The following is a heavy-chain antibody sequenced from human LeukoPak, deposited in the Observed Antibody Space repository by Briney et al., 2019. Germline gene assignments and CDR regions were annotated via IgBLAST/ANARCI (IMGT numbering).Heavy chain of an antibody. CDR1: GYTLSSYY. CDR3: ARDLYGSGSYPGY. CDR2: INPSGGGT. J-gene: IGHJ4*02. V-gene: IGHV1-46*01. D-gene: IGHD3-10*01. Sequence: ASVKVSCKASGYTLSSYYMHWVRQAPGQGLEWMGWINPSGGGTSYAQKFQGRVTMTRDTSTTTVYMELSSLRSEDTAVYYCARDLYGSGSYPGYWGQGTLVTVSS.